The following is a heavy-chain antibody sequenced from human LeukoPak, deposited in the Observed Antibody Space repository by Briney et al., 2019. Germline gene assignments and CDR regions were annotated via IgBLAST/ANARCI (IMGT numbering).Heavy chain of an antibody. CDR2: ISAYNGNT. V-gene: IGHV1-18*01. D-gene: IGHD2-15*01. Sequence: GASVKVSCKASGYTFTSYGISWVRQAPGQGLEWMGWISAYNGNTNYAQKLQGRVTMTTDTSTSTAYMELRSLSSDDTAVYYCARDDGYCSGGSCPYYYYGMDVWGQGTTVTVSS. CDR3: ARDDGYCSGGSCPYYYYGMDV. J-gene: IGHJ6*02. CDR1: GYTFTSYG.